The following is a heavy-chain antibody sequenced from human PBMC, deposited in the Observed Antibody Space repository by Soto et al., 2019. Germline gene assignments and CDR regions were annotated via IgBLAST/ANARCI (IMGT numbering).Heavy chain of an antibody. CDR3: ARVPAMYSSSYYFDY. V-gene: IGHV3-48*03. D-gene: IGHD6-6*01. CDR1: VFTFSSYE. J-gene: IGHJ4*02. Sequence: GGSLRLSCAASVFTFSSYEMNWVRQAPGKGLEWVSYISSSGSTIYYADSVKGRFTISRDNAKNSLYLQMNSLRAEDTAVYYCARVPAMYSSSYYFDYWGQGTLVTVSS. CDR2: ISSSGSTI.